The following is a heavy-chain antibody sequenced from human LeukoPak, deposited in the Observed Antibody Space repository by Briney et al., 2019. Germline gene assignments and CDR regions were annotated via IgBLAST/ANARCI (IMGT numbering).Heavy chain of an antibody. D-gene: IGHD2-15*01. CDR2: ISGSGDST. V-gene: IGHV3-23*01. CDR1: GFTFSSYA. Sequence: GGSLRLSCAASGFTFSSYAMSWVRQAPGKGLEWVSAISGSGDSTYYADSVKGRFTISRDNSKNTLNLQMNSLRAEDTAVYYCAKGVVVVAATPYYFDYWGQGTLVTVSS. J-gene: IGHJ4*02. CDR3: AKGVVVVAATPYYFDY.